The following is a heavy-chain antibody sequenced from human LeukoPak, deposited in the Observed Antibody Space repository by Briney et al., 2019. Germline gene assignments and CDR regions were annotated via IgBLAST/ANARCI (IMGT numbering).Heavy chain of an antibody. CDR2: ISGSGDST. CDR3: AKTRPLDSSSWSHGDY. J-gene: IGHJ4*02. CDR1: GFTFSSYA. D-gene: IGHD6-13*01. V-gene: IGHV3-23*01. Sequence: GGSLRLSCAASGFTFSSYAMSWVRQAPGKGLEWVSAISGSGDSTYYGDSVKGRFTISRDNSKNTLYLQTNSLRAEDTAVYYCAKTRPLDSSSWSHGDYWGQGTLVTVSS.